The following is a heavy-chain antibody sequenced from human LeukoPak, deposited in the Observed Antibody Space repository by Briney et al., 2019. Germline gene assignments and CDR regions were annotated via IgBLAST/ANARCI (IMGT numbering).Heavy chain of an antibody. J-gene: IGHJ1*01. V-gene: IGHV3-48*01. Sequence: GGSLRLSCAASGFTFSSYIMNWVRQAPGKGLEWVSYISSSSSTIYYADSVKGRFTISRDNDKNSLYLKMNSLRAEDTAVYYCARALSGSRAEYFQHWGQGTLVTVSS. CDR2: ISSSSSTI. D-gene: IGHD3-10*01. CDR3: ARALSGSRAEYFQH. CDR1: GFTFSSYI.